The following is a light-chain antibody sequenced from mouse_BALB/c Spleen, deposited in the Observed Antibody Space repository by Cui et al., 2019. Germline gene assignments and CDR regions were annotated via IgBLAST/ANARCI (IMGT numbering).Light chain of an antibody. CDR1: SSVSSSY. V-gene: IGKV4-74*01. J-gene: IGKJ1*01. CDR2: STS. CDR3: HQYHRSPRM. Sequence: QIVLTQSPAIMSAALGERVTMTCTAGSSVSSSYLHWYQQKPGSSPKLWIYSTSNLASGVPARFSGSGSGTSYSLTISSMEAEDAATYYCHQYHRSPRMFGGGTKLEIK.